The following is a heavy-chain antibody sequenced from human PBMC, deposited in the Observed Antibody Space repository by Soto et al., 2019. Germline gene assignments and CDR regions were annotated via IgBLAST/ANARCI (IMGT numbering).Heavy chain of an antibody. Sequence: ASVKVSCKASGYTFTSYAMHWVRQAPGQRLEWMGWINAGNGNTKYSQKFQGRVTITRDTSASTAYMELSSLRSEDTAVYYCAVYDFWSGYHFDYWGQGTLVTVSS. D-gene: IGHD3-3*01. CDR3: AVYDFWSGYHFDY. CDR2: INAGNGNT. J-gene: IGHJ4*02. CDR1: GYTFTSYA. V-gene: IGHV1-3*01.